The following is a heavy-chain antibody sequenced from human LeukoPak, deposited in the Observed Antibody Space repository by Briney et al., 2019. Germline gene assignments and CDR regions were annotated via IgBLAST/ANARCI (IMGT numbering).Heavy chain of an antibody. D-gene: IGHD6-13*01. CDR3: AGGQQLVLSY. Sequence: GGSLRLSCAASGFTFSSYDIHWVRQATGKGLEWVSGIGTAGEIYYPGSVKGRFTISRENAKNSLYLQMNSLRAGDTAVYYCAGGQQLVLSYWGQGTLVTVSS. J-gene: IGHJ4*02. CDR2: IGTAGEI. CDR1: GFTFSSYD. V-gene: IGHV3-13*01.